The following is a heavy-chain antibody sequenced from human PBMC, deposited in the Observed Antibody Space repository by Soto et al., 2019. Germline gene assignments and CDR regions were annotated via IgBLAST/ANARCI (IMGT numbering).Heavy chain of an antibody. Sequence: QVQLQESGPGLVKPSETLSLTCTVSGGSVSSGSYYWTWIRQPPGKGLEWIGCLYNSGSTNYNPALKSRATISVDTSKNQFSLRLSSVTAADTAVYYCARDNGYRYGYFDYWGQGTLVTVSS. D-gene: IGHD5-18*01. CDR1: GGSVSSGSYY. CDR3: ARDNGYRYGYFDY. CDR2: LYNSGST. J-gene: IGHJ4*02. V-gene: IGHV4-61*01.